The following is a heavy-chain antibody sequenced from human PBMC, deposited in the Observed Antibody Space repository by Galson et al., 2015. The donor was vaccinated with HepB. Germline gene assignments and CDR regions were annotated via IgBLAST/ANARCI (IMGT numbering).Heavy chain of an antibody. CDR2: INTNTGNP. Sequence: SVTVSCKASGYTFTSYAMNWVRQAPGQGLEWMGWINTNTGNPTYAQGFTGRFVFSLDTSVSTAYLQISSLKAEDTAVYYCARGGRYSGSYFGLDYWGQGTLVTVSS. D-gene: IGHD1-26*01. CDR3: ARGGRYSGSYFGLDY. J-gene: IGHJ4*02. CDR1: GYTFTSYA. V-gene: IGHV7-4-1*02.